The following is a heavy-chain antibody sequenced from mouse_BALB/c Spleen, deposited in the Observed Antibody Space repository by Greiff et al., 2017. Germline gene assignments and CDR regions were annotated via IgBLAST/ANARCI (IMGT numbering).Heavy chain of an antibody. CDR2: ISYSGST. J-gene: IGHJ2*01. CDR3: ARYDYGSSFFDY. V-gene: IGHV3-8*02. CDR1: GDSITSGY. Sequence: VQLQQSGPSLVKPSQTLSLTCSVTGDSITSGYWNWIRKFPGNKLEYMGYISYSGSTYYNPSLKSRISITRDTSKNQYYLQLNSVTTEDTATYYCARYDYGSSFFDYWGQGTTLTVSS. D-gene: IGHD1-1*01.